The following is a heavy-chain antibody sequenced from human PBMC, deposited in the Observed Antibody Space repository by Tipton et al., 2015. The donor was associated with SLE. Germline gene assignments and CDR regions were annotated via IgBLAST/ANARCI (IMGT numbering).Heavy chain of an antibody. Sequence: TLSLTCAVYGGSFNGYYWSWIRQPPGKGLEWIGEINHSGSTNYNPSLKSRVTISVDTSKNQFSLKLTSVTAADTAVYYCAGSNRAGYFYYGMDVWGQGTTVTVSS. V-gene: IGHV4-34*01. CDR3: AGSNRAGYFYYGMDV. D-gene: IGHD1-14*01. CDR1: GGSFNGYY. J-gene: IGHJ6*02. CDR2: INHSGST.